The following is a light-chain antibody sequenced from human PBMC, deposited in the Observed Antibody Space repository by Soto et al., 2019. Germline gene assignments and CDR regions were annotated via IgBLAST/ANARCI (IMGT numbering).Light chain of an antibody. CDR2: LGS. CDR3: MQALQTPVT. CDR1: QRLLHRNGYNY. V-gene: IGKV2-28*01. J-gene: IGKJ5*01. Sequence: DIVMTQSPLSLPVTPGEPASISCRSSQRLLHRNGYNYLDWYLQKPGQPPQLLIYLGSNRASGVPDRFSGSGSGTAFTLKISRVEAEDVGVYYCMQALQTPVTFGQGTRLEI.